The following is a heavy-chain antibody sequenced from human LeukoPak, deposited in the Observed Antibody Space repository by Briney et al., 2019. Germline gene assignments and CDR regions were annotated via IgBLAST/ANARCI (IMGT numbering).Heavy chain of an antibody. Sequence: ASVKVSCKASGYTFTSYAMHWVRQAPGQRLEWMGWINAGNGNTKYSQKFQGRVTITADESTSTAYMELSSLRSEDTAVYYCARASGYYDSSGFHYYGMDVWGQGTTVTVSS. CDR2: INAGNGNT. CDR1: GYTFTSYA. J-gene: IGHJ6*02. D-gene: IGHD3-22*01. CDR3: ARASGYYDSSGFHYYGMDV. V-gene: IGHV1-3*01.